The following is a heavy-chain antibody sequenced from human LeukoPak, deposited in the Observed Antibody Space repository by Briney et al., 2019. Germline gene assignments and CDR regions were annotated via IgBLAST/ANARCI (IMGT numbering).Heavy chain of an antibody. CDR3: TSWGDTTAEYFQR. V-gene: IGHV3-7*01. Sequence: GGSLRLSCVVSGFTFNRCWMNWVRQAPGKGLEWVAHINPDGRDTYYVDSVKGRFTISRDNAQNSMYLQMSSLRVEDTAVYYCTSWGDTTAEYFQRWGQGTLVTVSS. CDR1: GFTFNRCW. J-gene: IGHJ1*01. D-gene: IGHD2-21*02. CDR2: INPDGRDT.